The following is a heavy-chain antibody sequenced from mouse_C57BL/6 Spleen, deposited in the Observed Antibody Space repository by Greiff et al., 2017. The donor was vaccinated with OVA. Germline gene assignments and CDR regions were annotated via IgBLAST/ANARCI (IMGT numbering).Heavy chain of an antibody. CDR1: GYTFTDYE. Sequence: VKLQQSGAELVRPGASVTLSCKASGYTFTDYEMHWVKQTPVHGLEWIGAIDPETGGTAYNQKFKGKAILTAAKSSSTAYMELRSLTSEDSAVYYCTRSSSGYEDYARDYWGQGTSVTVSA. D-gene: IGHD3-2*02. J-gene: IGHJ4*01. CDR3: TRSSSGYEDYARDY. CDR2: IDPETGGT. V-gene: IGHV1-15*01.